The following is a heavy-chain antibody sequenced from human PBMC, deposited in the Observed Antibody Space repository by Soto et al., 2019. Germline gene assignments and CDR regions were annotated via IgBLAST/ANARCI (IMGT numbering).Heavy chain of an antibody. J-gene: IGHJ5*02. CDR2: IFPNSGYA. CDR1: GYTFSDYY. V-gene: IGHV1-2*02. CDR3: ARGRSFSTGWSDP. Sequence: QVQLVQSGAEAKQPGASLKVSCTASGYTFSDYYINWFRQAPGKGLEWMGWIFPNSGYAEFAQNFRDRVILSRDTSVSTAYMELRDLRSDDTAIYYCARGRSFSTGWSDPWGQGTRVTVSS.